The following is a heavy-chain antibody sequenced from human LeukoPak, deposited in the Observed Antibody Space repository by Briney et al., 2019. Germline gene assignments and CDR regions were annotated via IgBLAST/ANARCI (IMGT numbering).Heavy chain of an antibody. D-gene: IGHD2-2*01. Sequence: GGSLRLSCAASGFTFSSHWMTWVRQPPGKGLEWVADIKPDGSDKYYVDSVKGRFTISRDNAKNSLYLQMNSLRAEDTAMYYCARDPAALGWGGFDVWGQGTMVTVS. V-gene: IGHV3-7*01. CDR3: ARDPAALGWGGFDV. J-gene: IGHJ3*01. CDR1: GFTFSSHW. CDR2: IKPDGSDK.